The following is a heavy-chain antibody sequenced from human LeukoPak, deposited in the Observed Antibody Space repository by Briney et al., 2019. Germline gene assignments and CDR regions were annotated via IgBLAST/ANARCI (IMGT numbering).Heavy chain of an antibody. CDR2: IKKDGSEK. Sequence: GGSLRLSCAASGITFSSYWMSWVRQAPGKGLEWVAKIKKDGSEKYYVDSVKGRFTISRDNAKNSLYLQMNSLRAEDTAVYYCARESSGFSICSNWFDPWGQGTLVTVSS. D-gene: IGHD3-10*01. J-gene: IGHJ5*02. CDR1: GITFSSYW. CDR3: ARESSGFSICSNWFDP. V-gene: IGHV3-7*01.